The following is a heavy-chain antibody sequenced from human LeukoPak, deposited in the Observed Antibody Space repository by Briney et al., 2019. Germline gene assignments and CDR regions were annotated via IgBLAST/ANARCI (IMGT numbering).Heavy chain of an antibody. CDR1: GGSISSYY. CDR2: IYDSGST. CDR3: ARRRTTVVTPDYAFDI. Sequence: PSETLSLTCTVSGGSISSYYWSWIRQPPGKGLEWIGSIYDSGSTYYNPSLKSRVTISVDTSKNQFSLKLSSVTAADTAVYYCARRRTTVVTPDYAFDIWGQGTMVTVSS. V-gene: IGHV4-59*08. J-gene: IGHJ3*02. D-gene: IGHD4-23*01.